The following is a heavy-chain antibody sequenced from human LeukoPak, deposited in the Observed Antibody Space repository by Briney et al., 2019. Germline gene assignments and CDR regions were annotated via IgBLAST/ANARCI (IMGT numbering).Heavy chain of an antibody. CDR3: ASDEGIDRQWLFDY. CDR1: GFTFSTNG. J-gene: IGHJ4*02. D-gene: IGHD6-19*01. V-gene: IGHV3-48*03. Sequence: GRSLRLSCAASGFTFSTNGMNWVRQAPGKGRGWVSYISGSGSTIYYADSVKGRFTIPRDNSKNTLYLQMNSLRAEDTAVYYCASDEGIDRQWLFDYGGEGTLVTVSS. CDR2: ISGSGSTI.